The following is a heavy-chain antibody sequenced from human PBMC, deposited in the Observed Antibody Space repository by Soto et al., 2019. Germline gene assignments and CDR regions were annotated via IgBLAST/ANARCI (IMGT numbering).Heavy chain of an antibody. V-gene: IGHV1-69*12. J-gene: IGHJ6*02. CDR2: VIPMFGTT. Sequence: QVQLVQSGAEVRKPGSSVKVSCKASADTFSTYAISWVRQAPGQGLEWMGGVIPMFGTTNNAQKFPGRVTLTADESTGTAYMELSSLRSEDTAVYYFASHAGTYYYNDLDVWGHGTTVTVSS. CDR1: ADTFSTYA. CDR3: ASHAGTYYYNDLDV. D-gene: IGHD1-1*01.